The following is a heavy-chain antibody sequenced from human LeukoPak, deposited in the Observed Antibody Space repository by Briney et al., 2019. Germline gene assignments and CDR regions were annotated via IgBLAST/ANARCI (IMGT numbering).Heavy chain of an antibody. V-gene: IGHV3-33*01. D-gene: IGHD4-11*01. J-gene: IGHJ4*02. CDR1: GFTFSSYG. CDR2: IAYDGSKQ. Sequence: GGSLRLSCAASGFTFSSYGMLWVRQAPGKGLEWVAVIAYDGSKQYYADSVKGRFTISRDNSKNSLYLQMNSLRAEDTAVYYCAREDHSNYEYWGQGTLVTVSS. CDR3: AREDHSNYEY.